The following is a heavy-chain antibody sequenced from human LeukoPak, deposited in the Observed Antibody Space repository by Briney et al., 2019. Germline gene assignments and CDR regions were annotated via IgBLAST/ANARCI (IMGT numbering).Heavy chain of an antibody. Sequence: GASVKVSCKASGYTFTSYGISWVRQAPGQGLEWMGWISAYNGNTNYAQKLQGRVTMTTDTSTSTAYMELRSLRSDDTAVYYCARKDYGSGSYYYFDYWGQGTQVTVSS. D-gene: IGHD3-10*01. CDR1: GYTFTSYG. CDR2: ISAYNGNT. CDR3: ARKDYGSGSYYYFDY. V-gene: IGHV1-18*01. J-gene: IGHJ4*02.